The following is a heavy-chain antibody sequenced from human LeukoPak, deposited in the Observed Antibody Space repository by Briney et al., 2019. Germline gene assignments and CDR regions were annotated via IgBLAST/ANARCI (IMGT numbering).Heavy chain of an antibody. CDR2: IWYGGSNK. CDR3: AKEGHVDYDILTGPPSGYFDY. CDR1: GFTFSSYG. Sequence: GGSLRLSCAASGFTFSSYGMHWVRQAPGKGLEWVAVIWYGGSNKYYADSVKGRFTISRDNSKNTLYLQMNSLRAEDTAVYYCAKEGHVDYDILTGPPSGYFDYWGQGTLVTVSS. V-gene: IGHV3-30*02. D-gene: IGHD3-9*01. J-gene: IGHJ4*02.